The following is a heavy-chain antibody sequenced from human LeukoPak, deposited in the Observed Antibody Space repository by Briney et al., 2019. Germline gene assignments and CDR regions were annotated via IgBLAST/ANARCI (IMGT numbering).Heavy chain of an antibody. CDR3: AILGS. CDR2: IKQDGSEK. Sequence: GGSLRLSCAASGFTFSNYWMTWVRQAPGKGLEWVANIKQDGSEKNYVDSVKGRFTISRDNAKNSLYLQMNSLRAEDTAVYYCAILGSWGQGTLVTVSS. D-gene: IGHD2/OR15-2a*01. CDR1: GFTFSNYW. J-gene: IGHJ5*02. V-gene: IGHV3-7*01.